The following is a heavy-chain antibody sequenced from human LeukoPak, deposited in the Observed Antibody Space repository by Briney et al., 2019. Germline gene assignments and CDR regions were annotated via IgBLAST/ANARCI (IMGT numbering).Heavy chain of an antibody. Sequence: NASETLSLTCTVSGGSVSSGSYYWSWIRQPPGKGLEWIGYIYYSGSTNYNPSLKSRVTISVDTSKNQFSLKLSFVTAADTAVYYCARGDSGGYFLAENAFDIWGQGTMVTVFS. V-gene: IGHV4-61*01. CDR2: IYYSGST. D-gene: IGHD1-26*01. CDR3: ARGDSGGYFLAENAFDI. CDR1: GGSVSSGSYY. J-gene: IGHJ3*02.